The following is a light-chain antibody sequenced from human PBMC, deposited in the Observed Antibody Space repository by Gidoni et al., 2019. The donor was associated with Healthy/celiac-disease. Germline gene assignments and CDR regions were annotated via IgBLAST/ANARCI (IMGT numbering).Light chain of an antibody. V-gene: IGLV3-1*01. CDR1: QLGDKY. J-gene: IGLJ2*01. Sequence: SYELTQPPSVSVSPGKTASITCSGDQLGDKYACWYQQKPGQSTVLVIYQDSKRTSGIPERFSGSNSGNTATLTISGTKVMDEADYYCQAWDSSTVVFGGGTKLTVL. CDR2: QDS. CDR3: QAWDSSTVV.